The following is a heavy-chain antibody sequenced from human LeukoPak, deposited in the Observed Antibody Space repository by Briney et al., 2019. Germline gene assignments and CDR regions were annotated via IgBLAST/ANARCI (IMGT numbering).Heavy chain of an antibody. Sequence: PGGSLRLSCEASGFILSRYGVNWVRQAPGKGLEWVAFIRFDGSNKNHEDSVKGRFIISRDNSKNTVYLQMNTLGPEDTALYYCAREDYGGNMDVWGKGTTVTVSS. CDR1: GFILSRYG. CDR3: AREDYGGNMDV. V-gene: IGHV3-30*02. J-gene: IGHJ6*04. CDR2: IRFDGSNK. D-gene: IGHD4-23*01.